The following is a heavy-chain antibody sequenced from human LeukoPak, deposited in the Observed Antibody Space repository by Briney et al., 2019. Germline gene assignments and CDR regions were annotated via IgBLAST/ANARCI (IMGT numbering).Heavy chain of an antibody. Sequence: SETLSLTCTVSGGSISSGGYYWSWIRQHPGKGLEWIGYIYYSGSTYYNPSLKSRVTISVDTSKNQFSLKLSSVTAADTAVYYCAREGPEPDCSGGSCYPDYWGQGTLVTVSS. D-gene: IGHD2-15*01. CDR3: AREGPEPDCSGGSCYPDY. V-gene: IGHV4-31*03. CDR2: IYYSGST. J-gene: IGHJ4*02. CDR1: GGSISSGGYY.